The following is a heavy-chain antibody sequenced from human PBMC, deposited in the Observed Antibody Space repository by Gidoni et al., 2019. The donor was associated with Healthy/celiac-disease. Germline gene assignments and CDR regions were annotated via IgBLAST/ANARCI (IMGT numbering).Heavy chain of an antibody. CDR3: ARVATIFGVALDV. D-gene: IGHD3-3*01. J-gene: IGHJ6*02. CDR1: GGSISSYY. V-gene: IGHV4-59*01. CDR2: IYYSGST. Sequence: QVQLQESGPGLVKPSETLSLTCTVSGGSISSYYWSWIRQPPGKGLEWIGYIYYSGSTNYNPSLKSRVTISVDTSKNQFSLKLSSVTAADTAVYYCARVATIFGVALDVWGQGTTVTVSS.